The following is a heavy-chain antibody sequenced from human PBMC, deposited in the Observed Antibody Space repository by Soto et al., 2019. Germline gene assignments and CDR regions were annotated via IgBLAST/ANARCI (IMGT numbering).Heavy chain of an antibody. Sequence: GGSLRLSCAASGFTFSSYAMSWVRQAPGKGLEWVSAISGSGGSTYYADSVKGRFTISRDNSKNTLYLQMNSLSAEDTAVYYCAKDEYSWRCSSTSCYLFDYWGQGTLVTVSS. D-gene: IGHD2-2*01. CDR3: AKDEYSWRCSSTSCYLFDY. V-gene: IGHV3-23*01. CDR2: ISGSGGST. CDR1: GFTFSSYA. J-gene: IGHJ4*02.